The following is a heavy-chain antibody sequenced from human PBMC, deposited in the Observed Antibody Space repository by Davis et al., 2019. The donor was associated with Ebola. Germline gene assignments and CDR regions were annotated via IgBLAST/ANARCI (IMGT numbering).Heavy chain of an antibody. J-gene: IGHJ6*02. D-gene: IGHD3-16*02. V-gene: IGHV3-49*04. Sequence: PGGSLRLSCTASGFTFGDYAMSWVRQAPGNVLELVGFIRSKAYGGTTEYAASVKGRFTISRDDSKSIAYLQMNSLKTEDTAVYYCTRESFGVWESYRIAYGMDVWGQGTTVTVSS. CDR1: GFTFGDYA. CDR2: IRSKAYGGTT. CDR3: TRESFGVWESYRIAYGMDV.